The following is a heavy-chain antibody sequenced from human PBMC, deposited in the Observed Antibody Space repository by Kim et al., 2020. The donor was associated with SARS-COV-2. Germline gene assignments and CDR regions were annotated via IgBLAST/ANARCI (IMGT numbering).Heavy chain of an antibody. J-gene: IGHJ4*02. CDR3: ARLEIAAAGDY. V-gene: IGHV4-39*01. Sequence: YHNPSLKSRVTISVDTSKNQFSLKLSSVTAADTAVYYCARLEIAAAGDYWGQGTLVTVSS. D-gene: IGHD6-13*01.